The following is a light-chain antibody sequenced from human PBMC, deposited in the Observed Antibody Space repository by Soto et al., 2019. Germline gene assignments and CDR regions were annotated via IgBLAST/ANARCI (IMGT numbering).Light chain of an antibody. CDR2: KAY. CDR3: QQYNSYPLT. J-gene: IGKJ4*01. CDR1: QSISSW. Sequence: DIQMTQSPSTLSASVGDRGTITCRSSQSISSWLAWYKQKPGKAPNLLIYKAYRLESEVLSRFSGSGSGTEFTLTISSLQADDFATYYCQQYNSYPLTFGGGTKVEIK. V-gene: IGKV1-5*03.